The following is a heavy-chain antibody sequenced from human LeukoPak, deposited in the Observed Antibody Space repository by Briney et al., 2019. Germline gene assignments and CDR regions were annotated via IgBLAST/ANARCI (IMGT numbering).Heavy chain of an antibody. CDR1: GGTFSSYA. Sequence: ASVKVSCKASGGTFSSYAISWVRQAPGQGLEWMGGIIPIFGTANYAQKSQGRVTITADESTSTAYMELSSLRSEDTAVYYCARTVPKHYDILTGPLLAWGQGTLVTVSS. D-gene: IGHD3-9*01. V-gene: IGHV1-69*13. J-gene: IGHJ5*02. CDR3: ARTVPKHYDILTGPLLA. CDR2: IIPIFGTA.